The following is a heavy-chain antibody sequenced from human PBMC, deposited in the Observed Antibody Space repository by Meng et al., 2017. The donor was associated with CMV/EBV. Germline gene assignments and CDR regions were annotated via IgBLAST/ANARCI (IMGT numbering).Heavy chain of an antibody. CDR1: GFTVSSNY. V-gene: IGHV3-53*01. Sequence: GESLKISCAASGFTVSSNYMSWVRQAPGKGLEWVSVIYSGGSTYYADSVKGRFTISRDNSKNTLYLQMNSLRAEDTAVYYCARVGPIIAARPGALDIWGQGTMVTVSS. CDR2: IYSGGST. J-gene: IGHJ3*02. D-gene: IGHD6-6*01. CDR3: ARVGPIIAARPGALDI.